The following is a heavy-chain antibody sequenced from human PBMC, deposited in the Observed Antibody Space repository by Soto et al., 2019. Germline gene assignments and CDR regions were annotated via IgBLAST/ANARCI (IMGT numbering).Heavy chain of an antibody. Sequence: SSETLSLTCAVYGGSFSGYYWSWIRQPPGKGLEWIGEINHSGSTNYNPSLKSRVTISVDTSKNQFSLKLSSVTAADTAVYYCAFSAYSSSWYLKGAYGMDVWGQGTTVTVSS. CDR2: INHSGST. V-gene: IGHV4-34*01. CDR3: AFSAYSSSWYLKGAYGMDV. D-gene: IGHD6-13*01. CDR1: GGSFSGYY. J-gene: IGHJ6*02.